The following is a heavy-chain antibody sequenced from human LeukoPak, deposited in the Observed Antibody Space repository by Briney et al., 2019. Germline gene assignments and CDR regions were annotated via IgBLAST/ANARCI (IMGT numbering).Heavy chain of an antibody. CDR3: ARDFGSDYYLRVNYGMDA. CDR1: GFTFSSYA. CDR2: ISGSGGST. D-gene: IGHD3-10*02. V-gene: IGHV3-23*01. Sequence: SGGSLRLSCAASGFTFSSYAMSWVRQAPGKGLEWVSAISGSGGSTYYADSVKGRFTISRDNSKNTLYLQMNSLRAEDTAVYYCARDFGSDYYLRVNYGMDAWGQGTTVTVSS. J-gene: IGHJ6*02.